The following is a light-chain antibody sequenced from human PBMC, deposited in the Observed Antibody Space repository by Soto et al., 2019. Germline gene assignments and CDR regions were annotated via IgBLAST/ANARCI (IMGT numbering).Light chain of an antibody. CDR1: SSDVGGYNY. V-gene: IGLV2-14*03. CDR3: SSYTTSNTRQIV. J-gene: IGLJ1*01. CDR2: DVS. Sequence: QSALTQPASVSGSPGQSITIYCTGTSSDVGGYNYVSWYQHHPGKAPKLIIYDVSNRPSGVSIRFSGSKSDNTASLTISGLQPDDEADYHCSSYTTSNTRQIVFGTGTKVTLL.